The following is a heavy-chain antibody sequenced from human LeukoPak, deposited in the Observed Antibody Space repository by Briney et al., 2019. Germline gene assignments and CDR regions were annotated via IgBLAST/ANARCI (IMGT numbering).Heavy chain of an antibody. D-gene: IGHD5-18*01. V-gene: IGHV3-23*01. J-gene: IGHJ5*02. CDR3: AKVRDLDTVLGRFDN. Sequence: GGSLRLSCAASGFTFSSYAMSWVRQAPGKGLEWVSVISGNGGRTYYADSVKGRFTISRDNSKNTLFLQMNSLRAEDTAVYYCAKVRDLDTVLGRFDNWGQGTLVTVSS. CDR1: GFTFSSYA. CDR2: ISGNGGRT.